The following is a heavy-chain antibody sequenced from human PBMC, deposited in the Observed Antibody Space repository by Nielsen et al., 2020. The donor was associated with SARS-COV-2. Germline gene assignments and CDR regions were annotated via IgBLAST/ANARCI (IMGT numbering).Heavy chain of an antibody. CDR2: ISGRGDST. CDR3: ARDRHYTIPFDY. J-gene: IGHJ4*02. CDR1: ELTFNMYA. V-gene: IGHV3-23*01. Sequence: GGSLRLSCAASELTFNMYAMTWVRQAPGKGLEWVSTISGRGDSTYYADSVKGRFAISRDNARDSLSLQMNSLGAEDTAVYYCARDRHYTIPFDYWGQGALVTVSA. D-gene: IGHD4-11*01.